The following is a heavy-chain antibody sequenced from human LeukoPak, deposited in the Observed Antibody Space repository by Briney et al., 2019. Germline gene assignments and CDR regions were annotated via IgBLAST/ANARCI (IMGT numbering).Heavy chain of an antibody. V-gene: IGHV3-66*02. CDR1: GFTVSSNY. J-gene: IGHJ6*03. CDR2: IYSGGST. CDR3: AATPSWIRFYYYMDV. Sequence: GRSLRLSCAASGFTVSSNYMSWVRQAPGKGLEWVSVIYSGGSTYYADSVKGRFTISRDNSKNTLYLQMNSLRAEDTAVYYCAATPSWIRFYYYMDVWGKGTTVTVSS. D-gene: IGHD5-18*01.